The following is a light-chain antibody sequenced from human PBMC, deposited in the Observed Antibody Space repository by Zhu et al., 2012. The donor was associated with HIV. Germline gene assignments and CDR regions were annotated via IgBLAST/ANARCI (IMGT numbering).Light chain of an antibody. CDR2: GAS. CDR3: QLYGTSPPLT. J-gene: IGKJ4*01. Sequence: EIVLTQSPGTLSLSPGGRATLSCRASQSVSSTDLAWYQQKPGHPPRLLIYGASNRAADIPYRFSGSGSGTDFTLTISRLEPEDFVVYYCQLYGTSPPLTFGGGTKVEMK. V-gene: IGKV3-20*01. CDR1: QSVSSTD.